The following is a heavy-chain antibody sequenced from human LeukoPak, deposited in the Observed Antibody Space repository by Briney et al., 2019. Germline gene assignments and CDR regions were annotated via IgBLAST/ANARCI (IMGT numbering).Heavy chain of an antibody. J-gene: IGHJ4*02. D-gene: IGHD1-26*01. V-gene: IGHV4-4*02. CDR3: SRESGAFCPFGY. Sequence: SETLSLTCDVSGGSISNTNWWSWVCQPPRQGLEWIGEVSLAGQTNYNPSLNGRVTMSLDESSNKLSLKLTSVTAADTAIYYCSRESGAFCPFGYWGQGTLVIVPS. CDR1: GGSISNTNW. CDR2: VSLAGQT.